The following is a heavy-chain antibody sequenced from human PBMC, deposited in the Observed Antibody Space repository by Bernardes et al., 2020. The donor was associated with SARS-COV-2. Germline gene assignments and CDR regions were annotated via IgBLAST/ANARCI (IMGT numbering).Heavy chain of an antibody. Sequence: GGSLRLSCAASGFTFSNSWMTWVRQAPGKGLEWVAHIRPDGSKTYYVDSVKGRLTISRDNTNNFLYLQLNSLRAEDTAVYYCARDSGRFFIDSWGQGVLVTVSS. J-gene: IGHJ4*02. V-gene: IGHV3-7*04. D-gene: IGHD1-26*01. CDR3: ARDSGRFFIDS. CDR1: GFTFSNSW. CDR2: IRPDGSKT.